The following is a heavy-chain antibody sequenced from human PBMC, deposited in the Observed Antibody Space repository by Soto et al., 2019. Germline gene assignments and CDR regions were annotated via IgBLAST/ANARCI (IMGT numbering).Heavy chain of an antibody. V-gene: IGHV5-10-1*01. CDR2: IDPSDSYT. Sequence: GASLKISCKGSGYSFTSYWISWVRQMPGKGMEGMGRIDPSDSYTNYSPSFQGYVTISADKSISTADLQWSILKASDTAMYYCARHDAPWDIVVVVAAKGGMDVWGQGTTVTVSS. CDR1: GYSFTSYW. D-gene: IGHD2-15*01. CDR3: ARHDAPWDIVVVVAAKGGMDV. J-gene: IGHJ6*02.